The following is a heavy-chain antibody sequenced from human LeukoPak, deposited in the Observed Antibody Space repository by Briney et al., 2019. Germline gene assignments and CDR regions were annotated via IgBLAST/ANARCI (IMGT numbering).Heavy chain of an antibody. V-gene: IGHV1-46*01. D-gene: IGHD1-1*01. CDR2: INPSGGNT. J-gene: IGHJ4*02. CDR1: GYTFTSYY. CDR3: ARDKDGGELDY. Sequence: GASVKVSCKASGYTFTSYYLQWVRQAPGQGLEWMGIINPSGGNTSYAQKFQGRVTMTRDMSTSTVYMELSSLRSEDTAVYYCARDKDGGELDYWGQGTLVTVSS.